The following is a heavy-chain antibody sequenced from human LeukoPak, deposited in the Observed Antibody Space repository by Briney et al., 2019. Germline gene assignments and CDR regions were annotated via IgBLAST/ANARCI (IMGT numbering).Heavy chain of an antibody. CDR3: ARGRDRSKAGDV. J-gene: IGHJ4*02. CDR1: GGSFDDYY. CDR2: IHPHGIF. D-gene: IGHD2-21*02. Sequence: SETLSLTCAVSGGSFDDYYCSWIRQPPGKGLEWIGEIHPHGIFYYNSSLVSRVTISIDTSTTQFSLRLTSVTAADTAFYYCARGRDRSKAGDVWGQGSLVTVSS. V-gene: IGHV4-34*01.